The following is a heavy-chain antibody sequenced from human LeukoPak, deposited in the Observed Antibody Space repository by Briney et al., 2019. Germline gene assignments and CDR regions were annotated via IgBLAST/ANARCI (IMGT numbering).Heavy chain of an antibody. J-gene: IGHJ4*02. CDR2: IYYSGST. CDR3: ATVGYSSSWYKH. CDR1: GGSISSYY. D-gene: IGHD6-13*01. Sequence: SETLSLTCTVSGGSISSYYWSWIRLPPGKGLEWIGYIYYSGSTNYNPSLKSRVTISVDTSKNQFSLKLSSVTAEDTAVYYCATVGYSSSWYKHWGQGTLVTVSS. V-gene: IGHV4-59*12.